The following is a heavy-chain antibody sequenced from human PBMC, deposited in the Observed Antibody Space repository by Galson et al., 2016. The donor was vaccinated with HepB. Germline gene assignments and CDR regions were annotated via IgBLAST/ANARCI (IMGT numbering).Heavy chain of an antibody. CDR3: STVREKTSRSINY. Sequence: SLRLSCAGSGFTFRNAWMNWVRQRPGKGLEWVGRINSNADGATTDYTSPVKGRFTISRDDSQNMYYLQMNSLQIEDTAVYFCSTVREKTSRSINYWGQGTLVTVSS. CDR1: GFTFRNAW. J-gene: IGHJ4*02. D-gene: IGHD2-2*01. CDR2: INSNADGATT. V-gene: IGHV3-15*07.